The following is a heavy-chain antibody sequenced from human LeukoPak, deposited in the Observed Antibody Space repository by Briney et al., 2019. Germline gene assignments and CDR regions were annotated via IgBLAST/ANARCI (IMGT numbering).Heavy chain of an antibody. CDR3: ARDPDYYYILTGYYSPAPPFDY. CDR1: GCAFTSYD. D-gene: IGHD3-9*01. V-gene: IGHV1-8*01. Sequence: ASVTVSCKASGCAFTSYDFNWLGQAAGQGLEGMGWINPNSGNTGYAEKFQGRVTMTRDTSSSTAYMELSRLRSDDTAVYYCARDPDYYYILTGYYSPAPPFDYWGQGTLVTVSS. J-gene: IGHJ4*02. CDR2: INPNSGNT.